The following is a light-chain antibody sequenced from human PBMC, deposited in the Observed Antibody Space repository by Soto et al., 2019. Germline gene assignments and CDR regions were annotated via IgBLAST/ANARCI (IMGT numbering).Light chain of an antibody. CDR3: QQYNSYSPRT. Sequence: MQMPRCPPTLYKTVGDRVTITCRASQSISSWLAWYQQKPGKAPKLLIYDASSLESGVPSRFSGSGSGTEFTLTISSLQPDDFATYYCQQYNSYSPRTFGQGTKVDIK. J-gene: IGKJ1*01. CDR2: DAS. V-gene: IGKV1-5*01. CDR1: QSISSW.